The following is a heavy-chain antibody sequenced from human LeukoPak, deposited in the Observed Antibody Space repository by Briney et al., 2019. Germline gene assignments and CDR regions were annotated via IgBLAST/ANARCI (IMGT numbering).Heavy chain of an antibody. CDR3: ASSAVAGAPFDY. CDR2: INHSGST. J-gene: IGHJ4*02. CDR1: GGSFSGYY. D-gene: IGHD4-17*01. Sequence: SETLSLTCAVYGGSFSGYYWSWIRQPPGKGLEWIGEINHSGSTNYNPSLKSRVTISVDTSKNQFSLKLSSETAADTAVYYCASSAVAGAPFDYWGQGTLVTVSS. V-gene: IGHV4-34*01.